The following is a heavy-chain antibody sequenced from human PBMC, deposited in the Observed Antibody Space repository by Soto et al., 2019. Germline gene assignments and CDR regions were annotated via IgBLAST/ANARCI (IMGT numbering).Heavy chain of an antibody. CDR1: GFTFSSYA. D-gene: IGHD4-17*01. CDR2: ISGSGGST. V-gene: IGHV3-23*01. CDR3: AKDTQTTRRTSYFVY. J-gene: IGHJ4*02. Sequence: EVQLLESGGGLVQPGGSLRLSCAASGFTFSSYAMSWVRQAPGKVLECVSAISGSGGSTYYADSVKCRFTISRDNSKNTLYLKKNSLRAEDTSVYDCAKDTQTTRRTSYFVYRVQGTRVNVST.